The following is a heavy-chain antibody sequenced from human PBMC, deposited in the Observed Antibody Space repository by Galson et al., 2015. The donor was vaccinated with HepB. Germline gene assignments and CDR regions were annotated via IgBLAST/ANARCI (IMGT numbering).Heavy chain of an antibody. CDR1: GFTFSGSG. CDR3: TRPGYGSSWFLDYSHGMDM. Sequence: SLRLSCAASGFTFSGSGIHWVRLASGKGLEWVGRIRNRANNYATAYAASVKGRFTVSRDDSKNTAYLQMNSLKTEDTAVYYCTRPGYGSSWFLDYSHGMDMWGQGTLVTVSS. V-gene: IGHV3-73*01. CDR2: IRNRANNYAT. D-gene: IGHD3/OR15-3a*01. J-gene: IGHJ3*01.